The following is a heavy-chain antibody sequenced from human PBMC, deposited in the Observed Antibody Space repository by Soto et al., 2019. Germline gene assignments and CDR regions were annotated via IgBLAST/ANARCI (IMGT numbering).Heavy chain of an antibody. J-gene: IGHJ3*02. V-gene: IGHV1-69*06. CDR3: ARQAGAFDI. Sequence: SVKVYLKASGGPFSSYAVSWVRQAPGQGLEWMGGIIPIFGTANYAQKFQGRVTITADKSKSTAYMELSSLRSEETAVYYCARQAGAFDIWGQGTMVTVSS. CDR2: IIPIFGTA. CDR1: GGPFSSYA.